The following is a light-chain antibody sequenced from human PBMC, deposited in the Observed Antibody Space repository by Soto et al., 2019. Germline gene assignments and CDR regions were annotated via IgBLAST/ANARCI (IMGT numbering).Light chain of an antibody. Sequence: DIQMTQSPSTLSASVGDRVTITCRASQSISTSLAWYQQNPGQATKFLIYDASSLESGVPSRFSGSGSGTEFTLTISSLQPDDFATYSCQQYNSYYTFGQGTKLEIK. J-gene: IGKJ2*01. V-gene: IGKV1-5*01. CDR2: DAS. CDR1: QSISTS. CDR3: QQYNSYYT.